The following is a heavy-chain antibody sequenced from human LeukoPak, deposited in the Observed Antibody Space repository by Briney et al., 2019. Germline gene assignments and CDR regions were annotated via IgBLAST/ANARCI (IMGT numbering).Heavy chain of an antibody. CDR1: GYTLTELS. J-gene: IGHJ3*02. CDR3: ATDQAVGDGYNWGHAFDI. Sequence: GASVKVSCKVSGYTLTELSMHWVRQAPGKGLEWMGGFDPEDGETIYAQKFQGRVTMTEDTSTDTAYMELSSLRSEDTAVYYCATDQAVGDGYNWGHAFDIWGQGTMVTVSS. D-gene: IGHD5-24*01. CDR2: FDPEDGET. V-gene: IGHV1-24*01.